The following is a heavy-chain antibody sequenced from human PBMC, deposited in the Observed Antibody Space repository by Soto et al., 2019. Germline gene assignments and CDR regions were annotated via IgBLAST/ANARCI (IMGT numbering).Heavy chain of an antibody. V-gene: IGHV4-59*01. CDR2: IYYSGST. D-gene: IGHD3-10*01. Sequence: SETLSLTCTVSGGSISSYYWSWIRQPPGKGLEWIGYIYYSGSTNYSPSLKSRVTISVDTSKNQFSLKLSSVTAADTAVYYCARVGVGYGFDYWGQGTLVTVSS. CDR3: ARVGVGYGFDY. J-gene: IGHJ4*02. CDR1: GGSISSYY.